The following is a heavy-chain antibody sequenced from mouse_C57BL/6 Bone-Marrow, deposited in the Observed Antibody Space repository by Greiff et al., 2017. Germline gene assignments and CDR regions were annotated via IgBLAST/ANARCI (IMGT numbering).Heavy chain of an antibody. Sequence: VQLQQSGAELARPGASVKLSCKASGYTFTSYGISWVKQRTGQGLEWIGEIYPRSGNTYYNEKFKGKATLTADKSSSTAYMELRSLTSEDSAVYFCAGGSYYSIGGFDYGGQGTTRTVSS. CDR2: IYPRSGNT. V-gene: IGHV1-81*01. J-gene: IGHJ2*01. D-gene: IGHD2-5*01. CDR3: AGGSYYSIGGFDY. CDR1: GYTFTSYG.